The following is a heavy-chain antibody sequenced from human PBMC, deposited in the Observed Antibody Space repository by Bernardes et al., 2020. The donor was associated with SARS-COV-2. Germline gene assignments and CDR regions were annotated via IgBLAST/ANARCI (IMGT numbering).Heavy chain of an antibody. V-gene: IGHV4-61*02. D-gene: IGHD5-12*01. CDR2: IHTSGST. Sequence: SETLSLTCTVSGGSISSGAYYWRWIRQPAGKGLEWIGRIHTSGSTNYNPSLKSRVTISIDTSKNQFSLKLTSVTAADTAVYYCASGGYRDYFDYWGQGTLVTVYS. CDR1: GGSISSGAYY. J-gene: IGHJ4*02. CDR3: ASGGYRDYFDY.